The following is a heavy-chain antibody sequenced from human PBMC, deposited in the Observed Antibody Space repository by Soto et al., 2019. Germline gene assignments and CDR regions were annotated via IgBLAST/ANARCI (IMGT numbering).Heavy chain of an antibody. J-gene: IGHJ4*02. V-gene: IGHV1-69*01. D-gene: IGHD3-9*01. CDR1: GDTFNNFA. CDR2: IISVFGST. Sequence: QVQLVQSGAEVKKPGSSVKVSCNASGDTFNNFAIDWVRQAPGQGLEWMGGIISVFGSTNYAQKFQGRFTITADESTSTVYMELSILRSADTPVYYCTRGSAVYSSATFGHVPVDYWDQGTLVTVSS. CDR3: TRGSAVYSSATFGHVPVDY.